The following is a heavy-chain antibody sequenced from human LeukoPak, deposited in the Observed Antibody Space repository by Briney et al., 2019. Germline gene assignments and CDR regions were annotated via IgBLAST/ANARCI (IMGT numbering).Heavy chain of an antibody. D-gene: IGHD3-10*01. Sequence: GGSLRLSCAASGFTSSSYGMHWVRQAPGKGLEWVAVISYDGSNKYYADSVKGRFTISRDNSKNTLYLQMNSLRAEDTAVYYCAKDFGELWFGELNYWGQGTLVTVSS. J-gene: IGHJ4*02. V-gene: IGHV3-30*18. CDR1: GFTSSSYG. CDR3: AKDFGELWFGELNY. CDR2: ISYDGSNK.